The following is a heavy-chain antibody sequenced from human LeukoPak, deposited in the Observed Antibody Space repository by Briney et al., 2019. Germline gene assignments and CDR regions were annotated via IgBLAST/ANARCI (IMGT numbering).Heavy chain of an antibody. D-gene: IGHD6-13*01. V-gene: IGHV4-59*08. Sequence: PSETLSLTCTVSGGSISPYYWSWVRQPPQKGLEWIGYVYYTGTTKYRPSLKSRVTISVDTSKNQFSLKLSSVTAADTAVYYCARAGLGIATKFDPWGQGTLVTVSS. CDR3: ARAGLGIATKFDP. J-gene: IGHJ5*02. CDR2: VYYTGTT. CDR1: GGSISPYY.